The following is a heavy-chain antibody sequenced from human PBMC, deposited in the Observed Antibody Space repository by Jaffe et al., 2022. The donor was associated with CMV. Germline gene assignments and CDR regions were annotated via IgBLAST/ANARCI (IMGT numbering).Heavy chain of an antibody. CDR1: GGSISSYY. J-gene: IGHJ5*02. CDR3: ARLFAQSITGTRVINNWFDP. Sequence: QVQLQESGPGLVKPSETLSLTCTVSGGSISSYYWSWIRQPPGKGLEWIGYIYYSGSTNYNPSLKSRVTISVDTSKNQFSLKLSSVTAADTAVYYCARLFAQSITGTRVINNWFDPWGQGTLVTVSS. CDR2: IYYSGST. D-gene: IGHD1-7*01. V-gene: IGHV4-59*08.